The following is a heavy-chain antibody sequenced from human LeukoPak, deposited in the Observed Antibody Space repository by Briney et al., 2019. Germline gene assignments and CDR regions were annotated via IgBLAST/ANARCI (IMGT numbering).Heavy chain of an antibody. CDR2: IYSGGST. Sequence: GGSLRLSCAASGFTVSSNYMSWVRQAPGKGLEWVSAIYSGGSTYYADSVKGRFTISRDNSKNTLYLQMNSLRAEDTAVYYCARDPATGSWDYWGQGTLVTVSS. CDR1: GFTVSSNY. CDR3: ARDPATGSWDY. V-gene: IGHV3-66*02. J-gene: IGHJ4*02.